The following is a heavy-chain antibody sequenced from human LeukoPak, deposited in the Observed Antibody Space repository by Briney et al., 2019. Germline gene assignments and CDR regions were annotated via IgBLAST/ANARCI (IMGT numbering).Heavy chain of an antibody. J-gene: IGHJ3*02. CDR2: IYTSGST. CDR1: GGSISSGSYH. CDR3: ARDEWELGAFDI. V-gene: IGHV4-61*02. Sequence: PSETLSLTCTVSGGSISSGSYHWSWIRQPAGKGLEWIGRIYTSGSTNYNPSLKSQVTISVDTSKTQFSLKLSSVTDADTAVYYCARDEWELGAFDIWGQGTMVTVSS. D-gene: IGHD1-26*01.